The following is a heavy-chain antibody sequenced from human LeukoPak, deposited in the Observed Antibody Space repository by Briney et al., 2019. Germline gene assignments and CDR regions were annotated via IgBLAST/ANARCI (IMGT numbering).Heavy chain of an antibody. J-gene: IGHJ4*02. D-gene: IGHD6-25*01. CDR3: AKVNEQRGAFDY. Sequence: GGSLRLSCAASAFTYSSYGMHWVRQAPGKGLEWVAFIRYDGSNKYYADSVKGRFTISRDNSKNTLYLQMNSLRAEDTAVYYCAKVNEQRGAFDYWGQGTLVTVSS. CDR1: AFTYSSYG. CDR2: IRYDGSNK. V-gene: IGHV3-30*02.